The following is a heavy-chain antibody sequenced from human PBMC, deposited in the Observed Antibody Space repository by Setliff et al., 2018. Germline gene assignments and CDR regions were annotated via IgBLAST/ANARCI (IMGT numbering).Heavy chain of an antibody. V-gene: IGHV3-7*01. D-gene: IGHD2-2*01. Sequence: PGGSLRLSCTASGLSYTNDWVSWVRQAPGKGLEWLASINPHGSEKYYADSVKGRFITSRDDSKNSLYLRMDSLRVEDTALYFCARGRKDTSMTADYYYMDVWGRGTTVTVSS. CDR2: INPHGSEK. J-gene: IGHJ6*03. CDR3: ARGRKDTSMTADYYYMDV. CDR1: GLSYTNDW.